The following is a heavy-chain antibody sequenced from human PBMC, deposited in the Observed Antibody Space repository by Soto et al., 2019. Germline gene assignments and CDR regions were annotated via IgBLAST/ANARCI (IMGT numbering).Heavy chain of an antibody. Sequence: GGSLRLSCAASGFTFSSYSMNWVRQAPGKGLEWVSSISSSSSYIYYADSVKGRSTISRDNAKNSLYLQMNSLRAEDTAVYYCARDSEHYYDSSGYLDVWGQGTTVTVSS. J-gene: IGHJ6*02. CDR3: ARDSEHYYDSSGYLDV. V-gene: IGHV3-21*01. D-gene: IGHD3-22*01. CDR1: GFTFSSYS. CDR2: ISSSSSYI.